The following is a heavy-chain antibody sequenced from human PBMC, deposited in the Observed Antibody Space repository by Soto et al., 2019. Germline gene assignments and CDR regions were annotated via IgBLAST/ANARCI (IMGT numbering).Heavy chain of an antibody. CDR1: GYGFTSYW. CDR2: IDPSDSYT. D-gene: IGHD3-10*01. CDR3: ARHHLGSGSYSGDFDY. Sequence: LGESLKISCKGSGYGFTSYWISWVRQMPGKGLEWMGRIDPSDSYTNYSPSFQGHVTISADKSISTAYLQWSSLKASDTAMYYCARHHLGSGSYSGDFDYWGQGTLVTVSS. J-gene: IGHJ4*02. V-gene: IGHV5-10-1*01.